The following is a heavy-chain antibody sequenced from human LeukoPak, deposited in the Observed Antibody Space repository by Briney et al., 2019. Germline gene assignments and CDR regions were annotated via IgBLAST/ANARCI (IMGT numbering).Heavy chain of an antibody. V-gene: IGHV3-11*01. Sequence: GGSLRLSCAASGFTFSDYYMGWIRQAPGKGLEWVSYISPSVGTVYYADSVKGRFTISRDNAKNSLYLQMNGLRAEDTALYFWAKDILAAGLFFDYWGQGTLVTVSS. D-gene: IGHD6-13*01. CDR1: GFTFSDYY. CDR2: ISPSVGTV. J-gene: IGHJ4*02. CDR3: AKDILAAGLFFDY.